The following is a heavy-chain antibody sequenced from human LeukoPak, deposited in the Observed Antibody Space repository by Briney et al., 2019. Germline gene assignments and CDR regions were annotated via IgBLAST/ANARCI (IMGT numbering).Heavy chain of an antibody. CDR1: GFTVNSNY. D-gene: IGHD5-12*01. J-gene: IGHJ4*02. CDR2: ISSSGSTI. V-gene: IGHV3-48*03. Sequence: GGSLRLSCAASGFTVNSNYMNWVRQAPGKGLEWVSYISSSGSTIYYADSVKGRFTISRDNAKNSLYLQMNSLRAEDTAVYYCARGGGYSGYGLDYWGQGTLVTSPQ. CDR3: ARGGGYSGYGLDY.